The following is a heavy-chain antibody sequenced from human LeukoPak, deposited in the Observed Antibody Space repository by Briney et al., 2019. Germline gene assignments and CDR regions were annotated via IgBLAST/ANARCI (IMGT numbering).Heavy chain of an antibody. CDR3: AKTPCYDSSGCPFDY. V-gene: IGHV3-43*01. Sequence: GGSLRLSCAASGFTFDDYTMHWVRQAPGKGLEWVSLISWDGGSTYYADSVKGRFTISRDNAKNSLYLQMNSLRAEDTALYYCAKTPCYDSSGCPFDYWGQGTLVTVSS. CDR1: GFTFDDYT. J-gene: IGHJ4*02. D-gene: IGHD3-22*01. CDR2: ISWDGGST.